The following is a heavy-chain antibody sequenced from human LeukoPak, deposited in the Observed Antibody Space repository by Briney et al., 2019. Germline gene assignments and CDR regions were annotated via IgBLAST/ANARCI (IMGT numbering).Heavy chain of an antibody. Sequence: SETLSLTCAVYGGSFSGYYWSWIRQPPGKGLEWIGEINHSGSTNYNPSLKSRVTISVDTSKTQFSLKLSSVTAADPAVYYCARGWPNYHWGQGTLVTVSS. V-gene: IGHV4-34*01. CDR3: ARGWPNYH. CDR1: GGSFSGYY. D-gene: IGHD5-12*01. J-gene: IGHJ5*02. CDR2: INHSGST.